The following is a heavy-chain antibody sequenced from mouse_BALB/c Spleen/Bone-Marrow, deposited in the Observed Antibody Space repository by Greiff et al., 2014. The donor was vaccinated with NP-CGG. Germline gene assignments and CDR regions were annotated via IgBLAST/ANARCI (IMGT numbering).Heavy chain of an antibody. D-gene: IGHD1-1*01. CDR1: GFSLTDYG. CDR3: AKHDTTVVLDY. Sequence: VQRVESGPGLVAPSQSLSITCTVSGFSLTDYGVSWIRQPPGKGLEWLGAIWGGGITYYNSTPKSRLSISKDNSKSQVFLKMNSLQTDDTAMYYCAKHDTTVVLDYWGQGTTLTVSS. V-gene: IGHV2-6-5*01. J-gene: IGHJ2*01. CDR2: IWGGGIT.